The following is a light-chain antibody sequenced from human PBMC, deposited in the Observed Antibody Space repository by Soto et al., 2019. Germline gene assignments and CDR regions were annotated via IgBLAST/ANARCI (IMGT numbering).Light chain of an antibody. Sequence: EIVLTQSPGTLSLSPGERATLSCRASQSVASNNLAWYQQKPGQAPRLLIYGAFTRATGIPDRVSGSGSGPYFTLSISRLEPEDFAVYYCQQYGTSPYTFGQGTNLET. CDR2: GAF. J-gene: IGKJ2*01. CDR1: QSVASNN. CDR3: QQYGTSPYT. V-gene: IGKV3-20*01.